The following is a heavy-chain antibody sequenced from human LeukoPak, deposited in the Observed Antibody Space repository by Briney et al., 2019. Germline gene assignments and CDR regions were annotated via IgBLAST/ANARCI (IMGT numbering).Heavy chain of an antibody. CDR3: ARKDGDG. CDR1: GVSISSYH. J-gene: IGHJ4*02. CDR2: IYNSGNT. D-gene: IGHD5-24*01. V-gene: IGHV4-59*01. Sequence: SETLSLTCTVSGVSISSYHWTWIRQFPGEELEWIGRIYNSGNTNYNPSLGGRVTISLDTSKNQVSLKLTSVTAADTAMYCARKDGDGWGQGTLVTVSS.